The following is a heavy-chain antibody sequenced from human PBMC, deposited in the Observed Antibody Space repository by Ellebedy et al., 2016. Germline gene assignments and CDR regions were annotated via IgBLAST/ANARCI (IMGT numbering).Heavy chain of an antibody. CDR1: GGSISTTSYY. Sequence: SETLSLTCIVSGGSISTTSYYWAWVRQPPGKGLEWVGYVHNSPRTYYNPSLKGRVTISVDTSKNQFSLKLDSVTAADTALYYCARSKYSDNSGYQIYPRFDNWGQGILVTVSS. CDR2: VHNSPRT. D-gene: IGHD3-22*01. J-gene: IGHJ4*02. V-gene: IGHV4-39*01. CDR3: ARSKYSDNSGYQIYPRFDN.